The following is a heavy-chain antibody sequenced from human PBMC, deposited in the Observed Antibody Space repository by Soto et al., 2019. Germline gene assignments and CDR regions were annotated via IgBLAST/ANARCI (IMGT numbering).Heavy chain of an antibody. CDR2: ISYDGSNK. Sequence: HPGGSLRLSCAASGFTFSSYAMHWVRQAPGKGLEWVAVISYDGSNKYYADSVKGRFTISRDNSKNTLYLQMNSLRAEDTAVYYCARGYEGSGSYSLSYYYYGMDVWGQGTTVTVSS. CDR1: GFTFSSYA. CDR3: ARGYEGSGSYSLSYYYYGMDV. J-gene: IGHJ6*02. D-gene: IGHD3-10*01. V-gene: IGHV3-30-3*01.